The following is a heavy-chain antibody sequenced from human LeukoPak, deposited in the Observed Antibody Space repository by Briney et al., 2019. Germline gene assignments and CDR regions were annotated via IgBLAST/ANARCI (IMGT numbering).Heavy chain of an antibody. CDR3: TTLGGDNWFDWYFDL. V-gene: IGHV3-15*01. J-gene: IGHJ2*01. CDR2: IRGKIDGGTA. CDR1: GLGFDNAW. D-gene: IGHD1-1*01. Sequence: GGSLRLSCAAPGLGFDNAWMSWVRPVPGEGLEWVGRIRGKIDGGTADYAAPVKGRFTISRDDSENTLYLHLTSLQIEDAAVYYCTTLGGDNWFDWYFDLWGRGTLVTVHS.